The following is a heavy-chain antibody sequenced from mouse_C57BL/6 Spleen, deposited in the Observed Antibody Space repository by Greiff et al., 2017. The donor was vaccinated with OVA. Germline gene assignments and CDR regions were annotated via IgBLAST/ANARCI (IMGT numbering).Heavy chain of an antibody. V-gene: IGHV1-18*01. Sequence: VQLKESGPELVKPGASVKIPCKASGYTFTDYNMDWVKQSHGKSLEWIGDINPNNGGTIYNQKFKGKATLTVDKSSSTAYMELRSLTSEDTAVYYCARLGRDYYAMDYWGQGTSVTVSS. CDR3: ARLGRDYYAMDY. D-gene: IGHD4-1*01. CDR1: GYTFTDYN. CDR2: INPNNGGT. J-gene: IGHJ4*01.